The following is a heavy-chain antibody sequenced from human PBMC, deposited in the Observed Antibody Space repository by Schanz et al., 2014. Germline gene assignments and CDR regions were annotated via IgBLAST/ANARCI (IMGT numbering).Heavy chain of an antibody. CDR2: ISSTSTYL. Sequence: EVQLVESGGGLVQPGGSLRLSCAASGFTFSTYWMSWVRQAPGKGLEWVSSISSTSTYLYYADSVKGRFTISRDSARNSLYLQMSSLRAEDTAVYYCARRITGTHHNPYYHGMDVWGQGTTVTVSS. CDR1: GFTFSTYW. D-gene: IGHD1-20*01. V-gene: IGHV3-21*01. CDR3: ARRITGTHHNPYYHGMDV. J-gene: IGHJ6*02.